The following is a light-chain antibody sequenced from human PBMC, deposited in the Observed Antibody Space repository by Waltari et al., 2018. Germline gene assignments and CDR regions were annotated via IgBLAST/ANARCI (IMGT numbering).Light chain of an antibody. V-gene: IGKV3-11*01. CDR3: QLRTGWPMT. Sequence: EVVLTQSPATLSLSPGERATLSCRASQSVSNSLAWYRQKPGQAPSLLIYDASTRAAGIPDGFSGSGSGTDFTLTIISLEPEDFAVYYCQLRTGWPMTFGQGTRLEIK. J-gene: IGKJ5*01. CDR2: DAS. CDR1: QSVSNS.